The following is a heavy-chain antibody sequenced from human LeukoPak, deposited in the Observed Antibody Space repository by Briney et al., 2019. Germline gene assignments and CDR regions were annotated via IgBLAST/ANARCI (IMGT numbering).Heavy chain of an antibody. D-gene: IGHD2-21*02. V-gene: IGHV4-4*07. J-gene: IGHJ4*02. CDR3: VSDKSGGGDWYFSNF. CDR2: VFYNGRT. Sequence: PSETLSLTDTVSGGSISSYYWSWIRPPAGNKLEWIGRVFYNGRTDYNPSLSSRITMSVDTSKNQVSLQLTSATAADTAVYYCVSDKSGGGDWYFSNFCGQGTLVTVSS. CDR1: GGSISSYY.